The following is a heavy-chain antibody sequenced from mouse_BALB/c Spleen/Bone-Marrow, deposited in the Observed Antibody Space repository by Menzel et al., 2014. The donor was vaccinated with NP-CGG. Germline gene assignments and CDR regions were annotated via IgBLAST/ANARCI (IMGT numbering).Heavy chain of an antibody. D-gene: IGHD2-1*01. Sequence: EVHLVESGPSLVKPSQTLSLTCSVTGDSITNGYWNWIRKFPGNKLEYMGYINYSGSTYYNPSLKSRFSITRDTSKNQFFLQLNSVTTEDTATYYCVRSGYYGSYPASYWGQGTLVTVSA. CDR1: GDSITNGY. CDR3: VRSGYYGSYPASY. V-gene: IGHV3-8*02. CDR2: INYSGST. J-gene: IGHJ3*01.